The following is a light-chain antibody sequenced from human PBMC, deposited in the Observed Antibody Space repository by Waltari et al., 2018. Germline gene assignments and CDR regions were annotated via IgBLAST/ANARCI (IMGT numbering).Light chain of an antibody. CDR3: QQYASTVLYT. CDR2: CAS. V-gene: IGKV3-20*01. Sequence: AMQSPDKNYLAWYQHKPGQDPRSLIYCASSRAAGIPDRFSSSRSGADYTLPISRRDHEDFAVYYCQQYASTVLYTFGQGTKLEIK. J-gene: IGKJ2*01. CDR1: QSPDKNY.